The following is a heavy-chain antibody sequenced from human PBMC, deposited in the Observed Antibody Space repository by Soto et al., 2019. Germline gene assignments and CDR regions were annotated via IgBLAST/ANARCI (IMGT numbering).Heavy chain of an antibody. CDR2: ISGSDGST. J-gene: IGHJ4*02. D-gene: IGHD1-20*01. CDR1: GFTFSTYA. V-gene: IGHV3-23*01. CDR3: AKNGFNWNVDY. Sequence: PGGSLRLSCAASGFTFSTYAMSWVRQAPGKGLEWVSGISGSDGSTYYADSVKGRFTISRDNSKNTLYLQMNSLRAEDTAVYYCAKNGFNWNVDYWGQGTLVTVSS.